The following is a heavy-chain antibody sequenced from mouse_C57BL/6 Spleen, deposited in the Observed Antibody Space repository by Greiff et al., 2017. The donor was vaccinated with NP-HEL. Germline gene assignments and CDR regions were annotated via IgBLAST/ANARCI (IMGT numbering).Heavy chain of an antibody. CDR2: IDPENGDT. J-gene: IGHJ4*01. CDR1: GFNIQDDY. V-gene: IGHV14-4*01. Sequence: VQLQQSGAELVRPGASVKLSCTASGFNIQDDYMPWVKQRPEQGLEWIGWIDPENGDTDYASTFPGKATITADTSSNTAYLQLSSLTSEDTAVYYCTVPTPYAMDYWGQGTSVTVSS. D-gene: IGHD5-1*01. CDR3: TVPTPYAMDY.